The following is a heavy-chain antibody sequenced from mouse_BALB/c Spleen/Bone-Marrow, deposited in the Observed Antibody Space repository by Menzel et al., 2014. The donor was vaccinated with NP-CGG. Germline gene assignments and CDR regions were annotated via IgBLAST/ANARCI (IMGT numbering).Heavy chain of an antibody. J-gene: IGHJ4*01. Sequence: DVHLVESGGGLVQPGGSLKLSCAASGFTFSSYTVSWVRQTPEKRLEWVAYISNGGGSTYYPDTVKGRFTISRDNAKNTLYLQMSSLKSEVTAMYYCARQLGLRWAMDYWGQGTSVTVSS. CDR1: GFTFSSYT. CDR3: ARQLGLRWAMDY. D-gene: IGHD3-1*01. V-gene: IGHV5-12-2*01. CDR2: ISNGGGST.